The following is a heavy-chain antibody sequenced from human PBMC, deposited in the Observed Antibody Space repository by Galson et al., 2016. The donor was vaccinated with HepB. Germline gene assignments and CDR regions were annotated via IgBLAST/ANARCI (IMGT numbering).Heavy chain of an antibody. CDR2: IYPDDSDT. CDR1: GYSFTNYW. J-gene: IGHJ4*02. Sequence: SGAEVKKPGESLKISCKGSGYSFTNYWIGWVRQMPGKGLEWMGIIYPDDSDTIYNPSFRGQVTMSADNSMSTAYLQWASLRASDTAIYYCARGLRYFDWFFDYWGQGTLVTVSS. V-gene: IGHV5-51*01. D-gene: IGHD3-9*01. CDR3: ARGLRYFDWFFDY.